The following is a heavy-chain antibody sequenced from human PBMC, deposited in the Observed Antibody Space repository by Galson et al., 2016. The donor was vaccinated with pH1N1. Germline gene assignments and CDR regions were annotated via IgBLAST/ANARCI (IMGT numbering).Heavy chain of an antibody. V-gene: IGHV6-1*01. D-gene: IGHD3-22*01. CDR2: TYYRSKWYN. CDR1: GDSVSSNSAA. Sequence: CAISGDSVSSNSAAWYWIRQSPSRGLEWLGRTYYRSKWYNDYAVSVKSRITINPYTSKNQFSMHLNSVTPEDTAVYYCARGGFYYDSSGPSYGMDVWGQGTTVTVSS. J-gene: IGHJ6*02. CDR3: ARGGFYYDSSGPSYGMDV.